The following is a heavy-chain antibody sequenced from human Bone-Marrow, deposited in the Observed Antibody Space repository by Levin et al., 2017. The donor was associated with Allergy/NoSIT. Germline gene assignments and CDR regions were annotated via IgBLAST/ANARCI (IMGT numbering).Heavy chain of an antibody. CDR3: ARGGTPTDAFDI. Sequence: PGGSLRLSCTASGFDFSMYDMHWVRQDAGKSLEWVSAIGTSSQTDYPDSVRGRFTVSRDNFKNSLYLQMNGLRPGDTAVYYCARGGTPTDAFDIWGQGTVVTVSS. V-gene: IGHV3-13*01. J-gene: IGHJ3*02. CDR1: GFDFSMYD. CDR2: IGTSSQT. D-gene: IGHD2-15*01.